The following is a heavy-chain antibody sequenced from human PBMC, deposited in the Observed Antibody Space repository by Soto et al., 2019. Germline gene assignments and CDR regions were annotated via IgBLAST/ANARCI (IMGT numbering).Heavy chain of an antibody. CDR2: IDRRDSNS. V-gene: IGHV5-10-1*01. D-gene: IGHD6-6*01. CDR1: GYRLTSYR. J-gene: IGHJ6*02. Sequence: GESPKIPRKGSGYRLTSYRLSWVRQMPGKGLEWMGRIDRRDSNSNYSLSFQGHVTISADKSMSTTYLQWSSLKDSDAAMYYCARLPRIAAQDYYYYGMDVWGQGTTVTVSS. CDR3: ARLPRIAAQDYYYYGMDV.